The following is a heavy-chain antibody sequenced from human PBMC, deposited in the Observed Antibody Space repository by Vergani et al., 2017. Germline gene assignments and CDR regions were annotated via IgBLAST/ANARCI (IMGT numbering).Heavy chain of an antibody. J-gene: IGHJ2*01. CDR1: GYTFSNYY. CDR3: ARVKAPYSSSWYAGYFDL. D-gene: IGHD6-13*01. CDR2: INPSGGHT. V-gene: IGHV1-46*03. Sequence: QVQVVQSGAEVKKSGASVKVSCKTSGYTFSNYYMHWVRQAPGQGLEWMGIINPSGGHTNYAQKFQGRVTMTRDTSTSTVYMELSSLRSEDTAIYYCARVKAPYSSSWYAGYFDLWGRGTLVTVSS.